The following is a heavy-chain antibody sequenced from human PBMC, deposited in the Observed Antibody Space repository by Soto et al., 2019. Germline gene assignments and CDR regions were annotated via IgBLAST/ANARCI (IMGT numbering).Heavy chain of an antibody. CDR3: ARLAAAVDAFDI. D-gene: IGHD6-13*01. J-gene: IGHJ3*02. CDR1: GCSISRDY. V-gene: IGHV4-59*01. Sequence: SDTLSLTFTVSGCSISRDYWSWIRQPPGKGLEWIGYIYYSGTTNYNPSLKSRVTISVDTSKNQFSLKLSSVTAADTAVYFCARLAAAVDAFDIWGQRTLVTVSS. CDR2: IYYSGTT.